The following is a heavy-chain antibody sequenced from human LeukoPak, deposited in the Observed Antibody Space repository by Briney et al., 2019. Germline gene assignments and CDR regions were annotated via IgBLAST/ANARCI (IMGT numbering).Heavy chain of an antibody. D-gene: IGHD5-12*01. Sequence: GGSLRLSCAASGFTFSSYAMNWVRQAPGKGLEWVSYISSSGSTIYYAETVKARFPITRDNANNSLYLQINSLTAEDTAVYYCESVDLVALGGWGQGTLVTVSS. CDR2: ISSSGSTI. J-gene: IGHJ4*02. CDR1: GFTFSSYA. V-gene: IGHV3-48*03. CDR3: ESVDLVALGG.